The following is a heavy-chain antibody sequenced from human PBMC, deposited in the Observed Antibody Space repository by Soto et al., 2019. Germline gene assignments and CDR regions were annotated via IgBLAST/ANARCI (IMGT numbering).Heavy chain of an antibody. D-gene: IGHD3-10*01. CDR1: GFAVSTNY. CDR2: FYSGGST. Sequence: PGGSLRLSCEAFGFAVSTNYMSWVRQTPGKGLEWVSVFYSGGSTFYADSVKGRFTTSRDNSRNTLYLQMRSLRAEDTAVYYCARGFPSMTYYGEYYFDYWGQGTLVTVSS. J-gene: IGHJ4*02. V-gene: IGHV3-53*01. CDR3: ARGFPSMTYYGEYYFDY.